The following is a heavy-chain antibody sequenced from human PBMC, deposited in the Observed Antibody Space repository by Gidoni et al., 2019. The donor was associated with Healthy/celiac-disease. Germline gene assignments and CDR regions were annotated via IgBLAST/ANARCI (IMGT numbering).Heavy chain of an antibody. Sequence: EVQLLESGGGLVQPGGSLRLSCAASGFTFSSYAMSWVRQAPGKGLEGVSAISGSGGSTYYADSVKGRFTISRDNSKNTLYLQMNSLRAEDTAVYYCAKDLYYYDSSGLFDPWGQGTLVTVSS. CDR3: AKDLYYYDSSGLFDP. CDR2: ISGSGGST. CDR1: GFTFSSYA. D-gene: IGHD3-22*01. J-gene: IGHJ5*02. V-gene: IGHV3-23*01.